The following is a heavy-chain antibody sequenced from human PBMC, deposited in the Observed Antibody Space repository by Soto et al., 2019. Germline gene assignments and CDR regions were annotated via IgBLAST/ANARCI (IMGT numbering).Heavy chain of an antibody. J-gene: IGHJ4*02. D-gene: IGHD6-19*01. CDR2: NDYSGNT. V-gene: IGHV4-59*08. CDR1: RDSISSYY. Sequence: QVQLQESGPGLVRPSETLSLTCTVSRDSISSYYWIWIRQSPGKGLEWIGYNDYSGNTNYNPSLKSRVTISGDTSKNQFSLRLSSVTAADTAVYYCARAVGDPLYYLDYWGQGTLVTVSS. CDR3: ARAVGDPLYYLDY.